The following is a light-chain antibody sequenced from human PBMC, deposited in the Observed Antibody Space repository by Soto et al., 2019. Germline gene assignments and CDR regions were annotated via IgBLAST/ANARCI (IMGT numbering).Light chain of an antibody. CDR2: EVS. CDR3: CSYEETNNTYV. V-gene: IGLV2-8*01. J-gene: IGLJ1*01. Sequence: QSVLTQPPSASGSPGQSVTISCTGTSSDVGGYNYVSWYQKHPGKAPKLMIYEVSKRPSGVPDRFSGSKSGNTASLTVSGLQAEDEADYYCCSYEETNNTYVFGTGTKVTVL. CDR1: SSDVGGYNY.